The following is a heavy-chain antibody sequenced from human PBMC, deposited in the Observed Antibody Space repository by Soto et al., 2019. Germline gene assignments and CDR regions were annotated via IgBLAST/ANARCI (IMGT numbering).Heavy chain of an antibody. D-gene: IGHD6-13*01. CDR2: LWYDGSNK. J-gene: IGHJ4*02. V-gene: IGHV3-33*01. CDR3: ARDTYGNVAATLDY. Sequence: VAVLWYDGSNKYYVDSVKGRFTISRDNSKNMLYLQMNSLRDEDTAMYYCARDTYGNVAATLDYWGQGTLVTVSS.